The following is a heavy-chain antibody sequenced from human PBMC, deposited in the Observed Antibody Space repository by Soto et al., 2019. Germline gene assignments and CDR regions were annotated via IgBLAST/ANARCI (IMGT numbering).Heavy chain of an antibody. D-gene: IGHD2-21*02. CDR3: AREMGDFYAFDI. J-gene: IGHJ3*02. CDR2: IYHSGST. V-gene: IGHV4-30-2*01. CDR1: GGSISSGGDA. Sequence: SETLSLTCAVSGGSISSGGDAWSWIRQPPGKGLEWIGYIYHSGSTYYNPSLKSRVTISVDRSKNQFSLKLSSVTAADTAVYYCAREMGDFYAFDIWGQGTMVTVSS.